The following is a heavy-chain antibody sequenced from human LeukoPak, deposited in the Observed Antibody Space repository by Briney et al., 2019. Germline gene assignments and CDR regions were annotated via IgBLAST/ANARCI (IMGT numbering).Heavy chain of an antibody. CDR3: AKGSHGYSSSSADY. CDR2: VSGSGGNT. Sequence: PGGSLRLSCAASGFTFSSYAMNWVRQAPGKGLEWVSVVSGSGGNTYYADSVKGRFTISRDNFKNTLYLQMNSLRVDDTAVYSCAKGSHGYSSSSADYWGQGALVTVSS. J-gene: IGHJ4*02. D-gene: IGHD6-6*01. V-gene: IGHV3-23*01. CDR1: GFTFSSYA.